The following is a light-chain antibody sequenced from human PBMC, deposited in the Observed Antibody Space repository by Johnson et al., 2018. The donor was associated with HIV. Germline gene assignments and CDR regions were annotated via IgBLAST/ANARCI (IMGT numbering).Light chain of an antibody. Sequence: PSVSAAPGQKVTISCSGSSSKIGNKYVSWYQHFPGTAPKVLIYANSKRPSGIPDRFSGSTSGTSATLVITGLPTGDDADYHCATWDSSLSVYVFGTGTKVTVL. CDR2: ANS. J-gene: IGLJ1*01. CDR1: SSKIGNKY. CDR3: ATWDSSLSVYV. V-gene: IGLV1-51*01.